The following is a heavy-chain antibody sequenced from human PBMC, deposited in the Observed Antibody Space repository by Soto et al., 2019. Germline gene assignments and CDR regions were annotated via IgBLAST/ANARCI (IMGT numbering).Heavy chain of an antibody. CDR1: GFTFSDFY. CDR2: ISPKSNYR. Sequence: GGSLRLSCEASGFTFSDFYMSWIRQAPGKGLEWLSYISPKSNYREYAESVKGRHTISRDNAKNSLSLQMNSLRVEDTAVYYCVRGGGGGQFDSWGQGTLVTVSS. J-gene: IGHJ4*02. V-gene: IGHV3-11*06. CDR3: VRGGGGGQFDS. D-gene: IGHD2-21*01.